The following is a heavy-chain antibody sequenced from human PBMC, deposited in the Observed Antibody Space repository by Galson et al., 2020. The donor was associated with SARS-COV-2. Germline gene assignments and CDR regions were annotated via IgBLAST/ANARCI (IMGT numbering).Heavy chain of an antibody. CDR3: ARVNRSTMVRGVTFLDY. J-gene: IGHJ4*02. D-gene: IGHD3-10*01. V-gene: IGHV4-38-2*02. CDR2: VYRSGST. CDR1: GFSVSSTYY. Sequence: ASETLSLTCTVSGFSVSSTYYWAWIRQPPGKGLECIVSVYRSGSTYYNPSLRSPVTISLDTSKNQFSLKLTSVTAADTAVYYCARVNRSTMVRGVTFLDYWGQGILVTVSS.